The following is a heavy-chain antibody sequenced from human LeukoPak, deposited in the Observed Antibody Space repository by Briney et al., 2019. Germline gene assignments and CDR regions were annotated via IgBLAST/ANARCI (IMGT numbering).Heavy chain of an antibody. CDR1: GGSISSSSYY. V-gene: IGHV4-39*01. CDR3: ARQDYYGSGSYYNVPNFDY. CDR2: IYYSGST. J-gene: IGHJ4*02. D-gene: IGHD3-10*01. Sequence: PSETLSLTCTVSGGSISSSSYYWGWIRQPPGKGLEWIGSIYYSGSTYYNPSLKSRVTISVDTPKNQFSLKLSSVTAADTAVYYCARQDYYGSGSYYNVPNFDYWGQGTLVTVSS.